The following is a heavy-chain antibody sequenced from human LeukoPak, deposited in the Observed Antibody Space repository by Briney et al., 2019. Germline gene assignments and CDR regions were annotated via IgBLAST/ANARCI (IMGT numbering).Heavy chain of an antibody. Sequence: SETLSLTCTVSGGSISSGSYYWSWIRQPAGKGLEWIGRIYTSGSTNYNPSLKSRVTISVDTSKNQFSLKLSSVTAADTAVYYCARDHTRLRYFDWLPQEWDYWGQGTLVTVSS. CDR1: GGSISSGSYY. J-gene: IGHJ4*02. CDR3: ARDHTRLRYFDWLPQEWDY. V-gene: IGHV4-61*02. CDR2: IYTSGST. D-gene: IGHD3-9*01.